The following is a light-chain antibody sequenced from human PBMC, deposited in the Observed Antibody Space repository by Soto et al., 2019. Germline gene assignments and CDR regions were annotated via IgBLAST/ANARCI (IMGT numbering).Light chain of an antibody. V-gene: IGLV2-23*02. CDR2: EVS. CDR1: SSDVGGYNL. CDR3: CSYAGTSTHTV. J-gene: IGLJ7*01. Sequence: QSALTQPASVSGSPGQSITISCTGTSSDVGGYNLVSWYQQHPGKAPKLMISEVSKRPSGISDRFSGSKSGSTASLTISGLQAEDEADYYGCSYAGTSTHTVFGGGTQPTVL.